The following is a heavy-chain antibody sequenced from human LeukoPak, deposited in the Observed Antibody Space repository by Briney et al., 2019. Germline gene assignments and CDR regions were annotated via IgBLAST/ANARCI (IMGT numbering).Heavy chain of an antibody. J-gene: IGHJ4*02. CDR1: GYSFTSYW. Sequence: GESPKISCKGSGYSFTSYWIGWVRQMPGKGLEWMGIIYSGDSDTSYSPSFKSQVTISVDTSISTASLKRSGLKASYTAMYYCARAVGEDSYGYGTYYFDYWGQGTLVTVSS. V-gene: IGHV5-51*01. CDR3: ARAVGEDSYGYGTYYFDY. D-gene: IGHD5-18*01. CDR2: IYSGDSDT.